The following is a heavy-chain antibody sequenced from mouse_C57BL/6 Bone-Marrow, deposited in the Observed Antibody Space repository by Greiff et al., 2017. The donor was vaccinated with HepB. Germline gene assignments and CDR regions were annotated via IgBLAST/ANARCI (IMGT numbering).Heavy chain of an antibody. D-gene: IGHD1-1*01. CDR1: GFTFSDYY. CDR2: ISNGGGST. CDR3: ARRYYGSSYYWYFDV. V-gene: IGHV5-12*01. Sequence: EVQRVESGGGLVQPGGSLKLSCAASGFTFSDYYMYWVRQTPEKRLEWVAYISNGGGSTYYPDTVKGRFTISRDNAKKTLYLQMSRLKSEDTAMYYCARRYYGSSYYWYFDVWGTGTTVTVSS. J-gene: IGHJ1*03.